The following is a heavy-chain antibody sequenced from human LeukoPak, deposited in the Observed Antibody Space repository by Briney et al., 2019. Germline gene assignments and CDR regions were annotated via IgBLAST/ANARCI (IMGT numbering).Heavy chain of an antibody. CDR1: GGSISSGGYY. CDR3: ARVVYDSSGYYFDY. CDR2: IYYSGST. D-gene: IGHD3-22*01. V-gene: IGHV4-31*03. J-gene: IGHJ4*02. Sequence: PSETLSLTCTVSGGSISSGGYYWSWIRQHPGKGLEWIGYIYYSGSTYYNPSLKSRVTISVDTSKNQFSLKLSSVTAADTAVYYCARVVYDSSGYYFDYWGQGTLVTVSS.